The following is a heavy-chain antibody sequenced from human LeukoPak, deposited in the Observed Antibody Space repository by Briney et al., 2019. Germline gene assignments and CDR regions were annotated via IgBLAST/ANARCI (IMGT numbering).Heavy chain of an antibody. CDR3: ARDGIPYDAFDI. V-gene: IGHV3-30-3*01. J-gene: IGHJ3*02. CDR1: GFTFSSYA. CDR2: ISYDGSNK. D-gene: IGHD1-26*01. Sequence: PGGSLRLSCAASGFTFSSYAMSWVRQAPGKGLEWVAVISYDGSNKYYADSVKGRFTISRDNSKNTLYLQMNSLRAEDTAVYYCARDGIPYDAFDIWGQGTMVTVSS.